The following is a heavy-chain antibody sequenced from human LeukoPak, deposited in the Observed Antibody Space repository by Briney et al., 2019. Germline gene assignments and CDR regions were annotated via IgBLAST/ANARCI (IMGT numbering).Heavy chain of an antibody. J-gene: IGHJ6*02. CDR2: IYYSGSS. CDR3: ARQSGVSSDNYFGMDV. D-gene: IGHD1-26*01. Sequence: SETLSLTCTVSGGSIRSSSYFWGWIRQPPGKGLEWIGDIYYSGSSYYNPSLKSRVTISVDTSKNQFSLKMSSVTAADTAVFYCARQSGVSSDNYFGMDVWGQGTTVTVSS. V-gene: IGHV4-39*01. CDR1: GGSIRSSSYF.